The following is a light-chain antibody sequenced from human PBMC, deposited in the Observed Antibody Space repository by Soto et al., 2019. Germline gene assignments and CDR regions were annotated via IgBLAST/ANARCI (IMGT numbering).Light chain of an antibody. CDR1: QSISSTY. CDR3: QQYSGSPALT. V-gene: IGKV3-20*01. CDR2: GAS. Sequence: ENVLTQSPGTLSLSPGERATLSCRASQSISSTYLAWYQQKPGQPPRLLMYGASNRATGIPDRFSGSGSGTDFALTISRLEPEDFAVYYCQQYSGSPALTFGGGNKVEIK. J-gene: IGKJ4*01.